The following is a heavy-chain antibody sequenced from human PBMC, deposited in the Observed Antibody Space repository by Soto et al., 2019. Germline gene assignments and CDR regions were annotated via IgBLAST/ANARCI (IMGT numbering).Heavy chain of an antibody. J-gene: IGHJ6*02. CDR3: ARDKDREQLGGNYYYALDV. V-gene: IGHV1-69*12. D-gene: IGHD1-1*01. CDR1: GDTFSSFA. Sequence: QVQLVQSGAEVTKPGSSVKVSCKASGDTFSSFAISWVRQAPGQGLEWMGGIIPIFRTPKYAQKFQGRVTITADEPTSTAYMELSSLRSEDTAVYYCARDKDREQLGGNYYYALDVWGQGTTVIVSS. CDR2: IIPIFRTP.